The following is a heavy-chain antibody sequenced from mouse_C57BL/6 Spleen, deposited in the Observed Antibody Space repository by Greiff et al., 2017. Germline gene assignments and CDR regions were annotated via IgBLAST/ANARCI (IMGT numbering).Heavy chain of an antibody. V-gene: IGHV1-53*01. CDR3: AREEYGYFDV. CDR1: GYTFTRYW. J-gene: IGHJ1*03. Sequence: QVQLQQPGTELVKPGASVKLSCKASGYTFTRYWMHWVKQRPGQGLEWIGNINPSNGGTNYNEQFKSKATLTVDKSSSTAYMRLSSLTSEDAAVYYCAREEYGYFDVWGTGTTVTVSS. CDR2: INPSNGGT.